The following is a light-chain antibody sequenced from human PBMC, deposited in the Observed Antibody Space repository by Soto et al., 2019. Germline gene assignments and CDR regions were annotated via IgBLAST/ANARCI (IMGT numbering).Light chain of an antibody. J-gene: IGKJ1*01. CDR2: HTS. Sequence: ESVLTQSPATLSSSPGERATLSCRASQTVNSRLAWYQHKPGQAPRLLIYHTSNRATGIPARFSGSGSGTDFTLTISSLEPEDFAVYYCHQRQSWPRTFGQGTKVDIK. CDR1: QTVNSR. CDR3: HQRQSWPRT. V-gene: IGKV3-11*01.